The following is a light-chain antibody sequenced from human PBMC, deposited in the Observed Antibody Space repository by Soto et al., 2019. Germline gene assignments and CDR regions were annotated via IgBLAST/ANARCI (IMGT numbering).Light chain of an antibody. J-gene: IGKJ1*01. CDR3: QQYNKWPLT. V-gene: IGKV3-15*01. CDR2: GAS. Sequence: EIVIAQSPSTLSLSPFERSTLSCRASQSVSIDLAWYQQTPGQAPRLLIYGASTRATGIPVRFSGSASGTEFTLTISSLQSEDFTVYYCQQYNKWPLTFGQGTKVDI. CDR1: QSVSID.